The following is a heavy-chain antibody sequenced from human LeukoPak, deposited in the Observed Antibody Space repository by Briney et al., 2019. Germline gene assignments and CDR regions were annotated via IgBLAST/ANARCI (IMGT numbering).Heavy chain of an antibody. Sequence: GGSPRLSCTASGFTFGDYAMSWFRQAPGKGLEWVGFIRSKAYGGTTEYAASVKGRFTISRDDSKSIAYLQMNSLKTEDTAVYYCTSGTRYCSSTSCYPTYWGQGTLVTVSS. J-gene: IGHJ4*02. CDR1: GFTFGDYA. V-gene: IGHV3-49*03. CDR3: TSGTRYCSSTSCYPTY. CDR2: IRSKAYGGTT. D-gene: IGHD2-2*01.